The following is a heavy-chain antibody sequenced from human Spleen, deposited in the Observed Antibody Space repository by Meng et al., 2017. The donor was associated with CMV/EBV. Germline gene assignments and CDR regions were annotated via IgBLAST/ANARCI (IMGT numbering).Heavy chain of an antibody. D-gene: IGHD2-2*01. J-gene: IGHJ5*02. CDR2: INPNTGDT. CDR1: GYPFTGYY. Sequence: CKASGYPFTGYYIHWVRQAPGQGLEWMGWINPNTGDTNYAQKFQGRITMTRDTSISTAYMELRRLRSDDTAVYYCARDIVVVPAGFDPWGQGTLVTVSS. V-gene: IGHV1-2*02. CDR3: ARDIVVVPAGFDP.